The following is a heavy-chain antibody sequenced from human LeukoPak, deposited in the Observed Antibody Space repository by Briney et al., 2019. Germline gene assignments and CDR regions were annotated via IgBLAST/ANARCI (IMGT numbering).Heavy chain of an antibody. Sequence: ASVKVSCKVSGYTLTELSMHWVRQAPGKGLEWMGAFDPEDSETIYAQKFQGRVTMTEDTSTDTAYMELSSLRSEDTAVYYCAAGLPHDWLPTDYWGQGTLVTVSS. V-gene: IGHV1-24*01. CDR2: FDPEDSET. J-gene: IGHJ4*02. CDR1: GYTLTELS. D-gene: IGHD3-9*01. CDR3: AAGLPHDWLPTDY.